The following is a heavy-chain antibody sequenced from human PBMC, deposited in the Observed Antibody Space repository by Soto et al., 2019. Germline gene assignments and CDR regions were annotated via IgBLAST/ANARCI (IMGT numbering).Heavy chain of an antibody. CDR1: GASISGFY. V-gene: IGHV4-59*08. J-gene: IGHJ4*02. Sequence: SETLSLTCTVSGASISGFYWSWIRQPPGKGLEWIGSIYYSGSTTYNPSLKSRVTISVDTSKNQFSLKLTSVTAADTAVYFCARRYCSSIRCSSHFDYWGQGTLVTVSS. D-gene: IGHD2-2*01. CDR3: ARRYCSSIRCSSHFDY. CDR2: IYYSGST.